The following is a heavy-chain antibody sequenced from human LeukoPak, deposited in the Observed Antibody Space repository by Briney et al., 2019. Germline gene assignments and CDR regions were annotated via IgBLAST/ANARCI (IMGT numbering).Heavy chain of an antibody. V-gene: IGHV4-59*08. J-gene: IGHJ4*02. CDR1: GGSISSYY. D-gene: IGHD2/OR15-2a*01. CDR2: ISDIGSI. CDR3: AGHHPRNTVDF. Sequence: SETLSLICTVSGGSISSYYWSWIRQPPGKGLEWIAYISDIGSINYNPSLRSRVTISLDTSKIQFSLKLSSVTAADTAVYYCAGHHPRNTVDFWGQGTLVTVSS.